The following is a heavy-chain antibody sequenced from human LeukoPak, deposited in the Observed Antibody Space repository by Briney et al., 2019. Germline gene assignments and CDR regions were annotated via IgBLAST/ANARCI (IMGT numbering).Heavy chain of an antibody. CDR1: GFTFSSYG. J-gene: IGHJ3*02. Sequence: GGSLRLPCAASGFTFSSYGMHWVRQAPGKGLEWVAVISYDGSNKYYADSVKGRFTISRDNSKNTLYLQMNSLRAEDTAVYYCAKDRGYSSSWSDAFDIWGQGTMVTVSS. D-gene: IGHD6-13*01. CDR2: ISYDGSNK. CDR3: AKDRGYSSSWSDAFDI. V-gene: IGHV3-30*18.